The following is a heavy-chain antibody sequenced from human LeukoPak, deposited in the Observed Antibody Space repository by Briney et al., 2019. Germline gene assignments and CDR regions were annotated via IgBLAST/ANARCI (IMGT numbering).Heavy chain of an antibody. D-gene: IGHD2-2*01. CDR2: IYYSGST. CDR1: GGSIISNNHY. CDR3: ARDLPGTSFFDY. V-gene: IGHV4-39*07. J-gene: IGHJ4*02. Sequence: SETLSLTCTVSGGSIISNNHYWGWIRQPPGKGLEWIGSIYYSGSTHYNPSLKSRVTISVDTSKNQFSLKLSSVTAADTAVYYCARDLPGTSFFDYWGQGTLVTVSS.